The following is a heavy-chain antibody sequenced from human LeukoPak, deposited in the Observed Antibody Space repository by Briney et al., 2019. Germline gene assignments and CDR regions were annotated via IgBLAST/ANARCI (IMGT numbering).Heavy chain of an antibody. D-gene: IGHD6-13*01. V-gene: IGHV3-74*01. CDR1: GFTFSKNW. CDR2: IQGDGSNT. CDR3: SRGTSAGGPISPFDF. J-gene: IGHJ4*02. Sequence: GGSLRLSCVASGFTFSKNWMHWVRQAPGKGLVWVSRIQGDGSNTNYADSVKGRFSISRDNVKNTVCLQMTSLWAEDTGIYYCSRGTSAGGPISPFDFWGQGTVVTVSS.